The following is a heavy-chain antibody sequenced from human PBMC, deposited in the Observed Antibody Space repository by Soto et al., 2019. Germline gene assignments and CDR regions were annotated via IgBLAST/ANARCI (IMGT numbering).Heavy chain of an antibody. CDR3: ATVGHVVVVTAALDY. CDR2: VNPSGGHT. CDR1: GDTFTDYY. V-gene: IGHV1-46*01. J-gene: IGHJ4*02. D-gene: IGHD2-21*02. Sequence: QVQLMQSGAEVKKPGASVKVSCKASGDTFTDYYIHWVRQAPGQGLEWMGTVNPSGGHTTYAQHLRGRVTMTRDTSTITLYKEQTSLTSDETAIYYCATVGHVVVVTAALDYWGQGTLVTVSS.